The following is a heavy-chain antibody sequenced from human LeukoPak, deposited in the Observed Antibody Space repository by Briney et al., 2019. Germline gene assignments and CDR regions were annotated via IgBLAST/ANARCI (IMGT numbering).Heavy chain of an antibody. Sequence: PSETLSLTCTVSGDSISTSSYYWGCIRQPPGKGLEWLGSIYYSGSTYYNPSLKSRVTISVDTSKNQFSLNLYSVTAADTAVFYCARSYYYDYRQIDYWGQGTLVTVSS. CDR3: ARSYYYDYRQIDY. V-gene: IGHV4-39*01. CDR2: IYYSGST. D-gene: IGHD3-22*01. CDR1: GDSISTSSYY. J-gene: IGHJ4*02.